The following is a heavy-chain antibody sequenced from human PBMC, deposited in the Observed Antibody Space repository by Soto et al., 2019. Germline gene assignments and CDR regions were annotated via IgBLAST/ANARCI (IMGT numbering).Heavy chain of an antibody. CDR1: GFTFSSYW. Sequence: GGSLRLSCAASGFTFSSYWMSWVRQAPGKGLEWVANIKQDGSEKYYVDSVKGRFTISRDNAKNSLYLQMNSLRAEDTAVYYCASQYCSSTSCYNYYYYYMDVWGKGTTVTVSS. D-gene: IGHD2-2*01. CDR2: IKQDGSEK. J-gene: IGHJ6*03. CDR3: ASQYCSSTSCYNYYYYYMDV. V-gene: IGHV3-7*01.